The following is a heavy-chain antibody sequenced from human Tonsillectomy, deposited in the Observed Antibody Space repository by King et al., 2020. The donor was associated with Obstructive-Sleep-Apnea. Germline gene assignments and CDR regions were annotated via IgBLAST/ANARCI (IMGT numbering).Heavy chain of an antibody. V-gene: IGHV3-43*01. Sequence: VQLVESGGVVVQPGGSLRLSCAASGFTFDDYSMYWLRHSPGKGLEWVSLINWDGSSTYYADSVKGRFTISRDNSKNSLFLEMSSLRPEDPALYYCAKGGYSTSYRYFFDSWGQGPLVTVSS. CDR3: AKGGYSTSYRYFFDS. D-gene: IGHD1-26*01. CDR2: INWDGSST. J-gene: IGHJ4*02. CDR1: GFTFDDYS.